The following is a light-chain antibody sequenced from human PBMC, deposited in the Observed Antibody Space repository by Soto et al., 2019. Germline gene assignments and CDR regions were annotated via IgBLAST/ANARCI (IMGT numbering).Light chain of an antibody. CDR1: NNDIGGYNY. J-gene: IGLJ3*02. CDR2: EVN. V-gene: IGLV2-14*01. Sequence: QSALTQPASVSGSPGQSITISCSGTNNDIGGYNYVSWYQQHPGRAPKLMIFEVNNRPSGVSDRFSGSKSGNTASLTISGLQAEDEADYYCSSYTSSSTVVFGGGTKLTVL. CDR3: SSYTSSSTVV.